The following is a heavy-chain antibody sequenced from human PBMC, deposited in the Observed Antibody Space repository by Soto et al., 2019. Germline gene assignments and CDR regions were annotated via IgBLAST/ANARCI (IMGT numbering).Heavy chain of an antibody. CDR1: GGSISSYY. CDR2: IYYSGST. V-gene: IGHV4-59*01. J-gene: IGHJ4*02. CDR3: ASAGSPLSVYDFWSGYFDD. Sequence: SETLSLTCTVSGGSISSYYWSWIRQPPGKGLEWIGYIYYSGSTNYNPSLKSRVTISVDTSKNQFSLKLSSVTAADTAVYYCASAGSPLSVYDFWSGYFDDWGQGTLVTGSS. D-gene: IGHD3-3*01.